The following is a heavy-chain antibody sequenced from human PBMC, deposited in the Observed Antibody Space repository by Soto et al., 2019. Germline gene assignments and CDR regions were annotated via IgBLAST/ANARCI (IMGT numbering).Heavy chain of an antibody. D-gene: IGHD2-2*01. CDR1: GYTFTSYY. Sequence: QVQRVQSGAEVKKPGASVKVSCKASGYTFTSYYMHWVRQAPGQGLEWMGIINPSGGSTSYAQKFQGRVTMTRDTSTSTVYLELSSLRSDDTAVYYCARVLSCSSTSCYLSSAFDIWGQGTMVTVSS. J-gene: IGHJ3*02. V-gene: IGHV1-46*01. CDR2: INPSGGST. CDR3: ARVLSCSSTSCYLSSAFDI.